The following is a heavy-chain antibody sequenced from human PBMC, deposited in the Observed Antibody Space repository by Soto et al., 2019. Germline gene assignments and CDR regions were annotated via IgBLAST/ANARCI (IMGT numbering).Heavy chain of an antibody. V-gene: IGHV4-31*03. CDR3: AGAVSDFDVRRYRTSYFDQ. J-gene: IGHJ4*02. CDR1: GASVSTGVYY. D-gene: IGHD3-10*02. CDR2: IDNSGST. Sequence: QVQLDESGPGLVQPSQTLSLSCTASGASVSTGVYYWTWIRQHPGKCLEWIGYIDNSGSTYYNPSLTGRVDISVDTSKNQFSLNLQSLTAADTAFYYCAGAVSDFDVRRYRTSYFDQWGQGILVTVSS.